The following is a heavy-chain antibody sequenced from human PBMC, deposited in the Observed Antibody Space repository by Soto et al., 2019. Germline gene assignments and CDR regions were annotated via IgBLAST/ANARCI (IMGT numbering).Heavy chain of an antibody. CDR3: ARGFIDVVVPAAIAFDY. D-gene: IGHD2-2*01. J-gene: IGHJ4*02. CDR1: GGSISSGGYY. V-gene: IGHV4-31*03. CDR2: IYYSGST. Sequence: QVQLQESGPGLVKPSRTLSLTCTVSGGSISSGGYYWSWIRQHPGKGLEWIGYIYYSGSTYYNPSLKSRVTISVDTSKNQFSLKLSSVTAADTAVYYCARGFIDVVVPAAIAFDYWGQGTLVTVSS.